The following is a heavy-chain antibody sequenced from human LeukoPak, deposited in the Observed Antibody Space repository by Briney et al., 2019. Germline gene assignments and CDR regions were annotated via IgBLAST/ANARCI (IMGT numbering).Heavy chain of an antibody. CDR2: IYYSGST. CDR1: GGSISSNNYY. V-gene: IGHV4-39*01. J-gene: IGHJ5*01. D-gene: IGHD6-13*01. CDR3: ARNLFSSAWSSAGFDC. Sequence: PSETLSLTCTVSGGSISSNNYYWGWIRQPPGKGLEWIATIYYSGSTYYNPSLRSRVTISVDTSKNQFSLKLSSVTAADTAVYYCARNLFSSAWSSAGFDCWGQGSLVTVSS.